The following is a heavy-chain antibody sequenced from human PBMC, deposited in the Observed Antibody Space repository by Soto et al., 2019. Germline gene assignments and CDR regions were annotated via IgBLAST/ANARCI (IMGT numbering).Heavy chain of an antibody. Sequence: DVQLLESGGGLVQPGGSLRLSCAASGFSFSSYAMVWVRQAPGKGLEWVAVISARGRISYFADSVKGRFTISRDNSKNVLLLEMNSLRAEDTAISFCAKGSIEYSASVDHGGQGTLVVVSS. V-gene: IGHV3-23*01. CDR2: ISARGRIS. J-gene: IGHJ4*02. D-gene: IGHD5-12*01. CDR1: GFSFSSYA. CDR3: AKGSIEYSASVDH.